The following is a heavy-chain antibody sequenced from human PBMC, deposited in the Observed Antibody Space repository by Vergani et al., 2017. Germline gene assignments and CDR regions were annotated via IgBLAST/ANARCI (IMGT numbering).Heavy chain of an antibody. Sequence: QVQLQESGPGLVKPSETLSLTCTVSGGSISSYYWSWIRQPPGKGLEWIGYIYYCGSTNYNPSLKSRVTISVDTSKNQFSLKLSSVTAADTAVYYCARGLLRYVDWFGVDGMDVWGQGTTVTVSS. J-gene: IGHJ6*02. CDR3: ARGLLRYVDWFGVDGMDV. V-gene: IGHV4-59*01. D-gene: IGHD3-9*01. CDR1: GGSISSYY. CDR2: IYYCGST.